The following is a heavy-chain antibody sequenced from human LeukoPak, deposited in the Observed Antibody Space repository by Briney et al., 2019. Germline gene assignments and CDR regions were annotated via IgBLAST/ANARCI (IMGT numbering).Heavy chain of an antibody. D-gene: IGHD3-22*01. Sequence: ASVKVSCKASGYTFTSYGISWVRQAPGQGLEWMGWISAYNGNTNYAQKLQGRVTMTTDTSTSTAYMELRSLRSDDTAVYYCARWYYYDSSGYFDDAFDIWGQGTMVTVSS. J-gene: IGHJ3*02. CDR3: ARWYYYDSSGYFDDAFDI. CDR1: GYTFTSYG. CDR2: ISAYNGNT. V-gene: IGHV1-18*01.